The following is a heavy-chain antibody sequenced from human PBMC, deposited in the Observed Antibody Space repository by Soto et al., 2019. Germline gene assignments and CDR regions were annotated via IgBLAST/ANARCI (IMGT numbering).Heavy chain of an antibody. CDR3: AMVDNYVTPTPQDV. V-gene: IGHV1-18*01. CDR1: GYIFVNYG. CDR2: ISPYTGDT. D-gene: IGHD3-16*01. Sequence: QVQLVQSGDEMKKPGASVRVSCKASGYIFVNYGIAWVRQAPGQGLEWMGWISPYTGDTHSASKVQGRLTMTTDTSTSTADVDLGSLTSDDTAVYYCAMVDNYVTPTPQDVWGQGTTVTVSS. J-gene: IGHJ6*02.